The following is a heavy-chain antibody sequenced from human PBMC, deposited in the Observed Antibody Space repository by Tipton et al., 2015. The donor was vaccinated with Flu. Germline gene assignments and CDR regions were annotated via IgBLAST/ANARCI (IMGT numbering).Heavy chain of an antibody. V-gene: IGHV3-7*03. Sequence: LSLTCAVYSGSFSGYFWSWIRQPPGKGLEWVAHINQDGSEKGYVDSVKGRITISRDNAKNSLYLQMNSLRAEDTAVYYCARFAGGPWGQGTLVTVSS. CDR1: SGSFSGYF. CDR2: INQDGSEK. D-gene: IGHD3-16*01. CDR3: ARFAGGP. J-gene: IGHJ5*02.